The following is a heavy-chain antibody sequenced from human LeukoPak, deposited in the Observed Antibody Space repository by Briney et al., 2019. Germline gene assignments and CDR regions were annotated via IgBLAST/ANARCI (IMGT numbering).Heavy chain of an antibody. J-gene: IGHJ4*02. D-gene: IGHD3-22*01. CDR2: INSDGSFT. V-gene: IGHV3-74*01. CDR1: EFTFSSYW. Sequence: GGSLRLSCAASEFTFSSYWMNWDRQTPGKGLVWVSRINSDGSFTSYAGSVKGRFTISRDNAKNTLYLQMNSLRAEDTAVYYCARGYYYESSGRTPMDYWGQGTLVTVSS. CDR3: ARGYYYESSGRTPMDY.